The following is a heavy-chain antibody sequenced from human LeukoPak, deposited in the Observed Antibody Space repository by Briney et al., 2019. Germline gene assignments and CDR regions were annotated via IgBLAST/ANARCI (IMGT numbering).Heavy chain of an antibody. CDR2: ISGSGGST. V-gene: IGHV3-23*01. CDR3: AKDSLRGTPYYGMDV. CDR1: GFTFDSYV. D-gene: IGHD1-1*01. J-gene: IGHJ6*02. Sequence: GGSLRLSCAASGFTFDSYVMSWVRQAPGKGLEWVSAISGSGGSTYYADSVKGRFTISRDNSKNTLYLQMNNLRAEDTAVYYCAKDSLRGTPYYGMDVWGQGTTVTVSS.